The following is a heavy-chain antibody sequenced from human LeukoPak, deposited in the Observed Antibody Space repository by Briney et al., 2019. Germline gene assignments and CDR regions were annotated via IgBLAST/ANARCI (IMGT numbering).Heavy chain of an antibody. CDR3: ARGIARGVPYNWFDP. J-gene: IGHJ5*02. CDR1: GYTFTSYD. CDR2: MNPDSGNT. D-gene: IGHD3-10*01. V-gene: IGHV1-8*01. Sequence: GASVKVSCKASGYTFTSYDINWVRQATGQGLEWMGWMNPDSGNTGYAQKFQGRVPMTRNTSISTAYMELYSLESEDTAVYYCARGIARGVPYNWFDPWGQGTLVTVSS.